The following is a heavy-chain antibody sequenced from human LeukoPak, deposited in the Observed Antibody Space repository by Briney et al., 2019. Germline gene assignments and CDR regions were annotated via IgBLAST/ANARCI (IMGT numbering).Heavy chain of an antibody. CDR2: IGTSSTPI. CDR1: GFTFSKYS. CDR3: ARDNWIDC. Sequence: GGSLGLSCAASGFTFSKYSMTWVRQAPGKGLEWVSFIGTSSTPIYYADSVKGRFTISRDNTKNSLYLQMNSLKVEDTAIYYCARDNWIDCWGQGTLVTVSS. V-gene: IGHV3-48*04. J-gene: IGHJ5*01.